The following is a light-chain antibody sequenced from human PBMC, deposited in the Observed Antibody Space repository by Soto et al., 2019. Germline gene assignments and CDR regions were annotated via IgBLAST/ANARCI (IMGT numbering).Light chain of an antibody. V-gene: IGKV3-11*01. CDR2: DAS. CDR3: QQRGNWPPYT. CDR1: QSVSNY. Sequence: EIVLTQSPATLSLSPGERVTLSCRASQSVSNYLVWYQQKPGQAPRLLIYDASNRATGIPARFSGSGSGTDFTLTSSSLEPEDVAVYYCQQRGNWPPYTFGQGTKLEIK. J-gene: IGKJ2*01.